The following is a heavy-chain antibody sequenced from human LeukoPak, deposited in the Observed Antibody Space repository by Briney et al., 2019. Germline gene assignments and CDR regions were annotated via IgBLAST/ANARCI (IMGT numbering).Heavy chain of an antibody. D-gene: IGHD4/OR15-4a*01. CDR3: AKERGHPLPNYHMDV. Sequence: GGSLRLSCAAPGFTFSSYAVTWVRQAPGKGLEWVSTIVDTGDGTFYADSVRGRFTISRDSSKNTLYLQMSSLRADDTAVYYCAKERGHPLPNYHMDVWGKGTTVTVSS. CDR1: GFTFSSYA. V-gene: IGHV3-23*01. J-gene: IGHJ6*03. CDR2: IVDTGDGT.